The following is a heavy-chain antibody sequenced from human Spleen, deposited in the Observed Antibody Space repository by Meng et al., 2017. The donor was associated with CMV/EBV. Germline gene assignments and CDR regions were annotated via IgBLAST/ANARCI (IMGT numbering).Heavy chain of an antibody. Sequence: SETLSLTCTVSGGSISTSSYYWAWMCQPPGKGLEWIASIFYSGITYYNPSLKSRVTISVDTSKNQFSLRLSSVTAADTAVYYCATLTTYSWFDPWGQGTLVTVSS. CDR1: GGSISTSSYY. D-gene: IGHD4-11*01. CDR2: IFYSGIT. V-gene: IGHV4-39*07. J-gene: IGHJ5*02. CDR3: ATLTTYSWFDP.